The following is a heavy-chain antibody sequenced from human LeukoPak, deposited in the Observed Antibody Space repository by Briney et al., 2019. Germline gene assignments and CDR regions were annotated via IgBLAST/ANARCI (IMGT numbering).Heavy chain of an antibody. CDR3: ARDYSSSRSYYDSSGYPDY. D-gene: IGHD3-22*01. CDR2: INPNSGGT. CDR1: GYTFTGYY. Sequence: ASVKVSCKASGYTFTGYYMHWVRQAPGQGLEWMGWINPNSGGTNYAQKFQGRVTMTRDTSISTAYMELSRLRSDDTAVYYCARDYSSSRSYYDSSGYPDYWGQGTLVTVSS. V-gene: IGHV1-2*02. J-gene: IGHJ4*02.